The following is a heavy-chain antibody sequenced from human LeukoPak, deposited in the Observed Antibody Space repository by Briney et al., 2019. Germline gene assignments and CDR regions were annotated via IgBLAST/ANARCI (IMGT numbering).Heavy chain of an antibody. Sequence: GGSLRLSCAASGFTFSSYAMHWVRQAPGKGLEWVAVISYDGSNKYYADSVKGRFTISRDNSKNTLYLQMNSLRAEDTAVYYCARDLQQLARFVYWGQGTLVTVSS. D-gene: IGHD6-13*01. V-gene: IGHV3-30-3*01. CDR2: ISYDGSNK. CDR1: GFTFSSYA. J-gene: IGHJ4*02. CDR3: ARDLQQLARFVY.